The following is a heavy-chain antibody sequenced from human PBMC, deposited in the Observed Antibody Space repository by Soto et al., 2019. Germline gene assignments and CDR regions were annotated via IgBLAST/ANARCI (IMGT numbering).Heavy chain of an antibody. J-gene: IGHJ4*02. CDR1: GFTFSTFS. D-gene: IGHD6-19*01. Sequence: AGGSLRLSCAASGFTFSTFSMNWVRQAPGKGLEWVSYISSSSSALYYADSVKGRFTISRDNAKNSLYLQMNSLRDEDTAVYYCARVRSSGWYFDYWGQGTLVTVYS. CDR3: ARVRSSGWYFDY. V-gene: IGHV3-48*02. CDR2: ISSSSSAL.